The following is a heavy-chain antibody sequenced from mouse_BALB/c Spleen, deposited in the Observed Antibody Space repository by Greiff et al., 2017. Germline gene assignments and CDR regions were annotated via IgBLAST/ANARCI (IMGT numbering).Heavy chain of an antibody. CDR1: GYAFSSYW. CDR2: IYPGDGDT. Sequence: VQLQQSGAELVRPGSSVKISCKASGYAFSSYWMNWVKQRPGQGLEWIGQIYPGDGDTNYNGKFKGKATLTADKSSSTAYMQLSSLTSKDSAVYFCARDYYGSSYTYFDYWGQGTTLTVSS. CDR3: ARDYYGSSYTYFDY. V-gene: IGHV1-80*01. D-gene: IGHD1-1*01. J-gene: IGHJ2*01.